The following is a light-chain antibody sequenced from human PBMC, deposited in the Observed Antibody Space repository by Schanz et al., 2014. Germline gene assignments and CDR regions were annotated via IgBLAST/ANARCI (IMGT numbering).Light chain of an antibody. V-gene: IGLV1-40*01. CDR1: SSNIGAGYD. Sequence: QSVLTQPPSVSGAPGQRVTISCTGSSSNIGAGYDVHWYQQLPGTAPKLLLYGSSTRASGVPDRFSGSKSGTSASLAITGLQAEDESDYYCQSSHNPLTDYVFGTGTKLTVL. J-gene: IGLJ1*01. CDR2: GSS. CDR3: QSSHNPLTDYV.